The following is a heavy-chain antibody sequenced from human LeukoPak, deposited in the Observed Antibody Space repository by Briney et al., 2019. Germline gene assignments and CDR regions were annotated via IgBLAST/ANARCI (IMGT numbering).Heavy chain of an antibody. CDR2: ISGSGGST. Sequence: GGSLRLSCAASGFTFTTNAMTWVRQAPGKGLEWVSGISGSGGSTYYADSVKGRFTISRDNSKNMLNLQMNSLRAEDTAVYYCAKDLVERRPYYFDYWGRGTLVTVS. J-gene: IGHJ4*02. CDR1: GFTFTTNA. V-gene: IGHV3-23*01. D-gene: IGHD1-1*01. CDR3: AKDLVERRPYYFDY.